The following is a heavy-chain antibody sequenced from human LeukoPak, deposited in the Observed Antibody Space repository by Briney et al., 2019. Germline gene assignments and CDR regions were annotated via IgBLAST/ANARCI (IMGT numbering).Heavy chain of an antibody. D-gene: IGHD2-2*02. CDR3: AREKKDVVVPAAIPTLDYYYYYMDV. CDR2: INAGNGNT. V-gene: IGHV1-3*01. CDR1: GYTFTSYA. Sequence: ASVKVSCKASGYTFTSYAMHWVRQAPGQRLEWMGWINAGNGNTKYSQKFQGRVTMTRDTSISTAYMELSRLRSDDTAVYYCAREKKDVVVPAAIPTLDYYYYYMDVWGKGTTVTVSS. J-gene: IGHJ6*03.